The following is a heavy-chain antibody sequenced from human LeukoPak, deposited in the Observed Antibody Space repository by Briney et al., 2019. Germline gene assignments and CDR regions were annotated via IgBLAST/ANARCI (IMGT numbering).Heavy chain of an antibody. CDR2: IYYSGST. D-gene: IGHD2-2*01. CDR3: ARECSSTSCSYYFDY. Sequence: SETLSLTCTVSGGSISSYYWSWIRQPPGKGLEWIGYIYYSGSTNYNPSLKSRVTISVDTSKNQLSLRLSSVTAADTAVYYCARECSSTSCSYYFDYWGQGTLVTVSS. CDR1: GGSISSYY. V-gene: IGHV4-59*01. J-gene: IGHJ4*02.